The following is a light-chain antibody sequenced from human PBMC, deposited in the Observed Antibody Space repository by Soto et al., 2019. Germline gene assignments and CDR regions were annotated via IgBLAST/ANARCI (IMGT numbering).Light chain of an antibody. CDR2: GNT. J-gene: IGLJ1*01. CDR1: TSNIGAGYD. V-gene: IGLV1-40*01. Sequence: QSVLTQPPSVSGALGQRVTISCTGITSNIGAGYDVHWYQLLPGRAPKLLIYGNTNRPSGVPDRFSGSKSATSASLAITGLQAEDEAIYYCQSYDHTLSGPIYVFGTGTKVTVL. CDR3: QSYDHTLSGPIYV.